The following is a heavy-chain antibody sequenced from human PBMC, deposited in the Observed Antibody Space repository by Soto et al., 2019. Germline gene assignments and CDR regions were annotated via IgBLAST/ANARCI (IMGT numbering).Heavy chain of an antibody. V-gene: IGHV4-34*01. CDR2: ISHTGSI. CDR3: ARGLGFCTSSTCYVSQGCDY. D-gene: IGHD2-2*01. J-gene: IGHJ4*02. CDR1: GGSFSGYY. Sequence: SETLSLTCGVFGGSFSGYYWTWIRQPPGKGLEWIGEISHTGSINFNPSLKSRVTISIDTSKNQFSLEMNSVIAADTAVYYCARGLGFCTSSTCYVSQGCDYWGQGTLVTVSS.